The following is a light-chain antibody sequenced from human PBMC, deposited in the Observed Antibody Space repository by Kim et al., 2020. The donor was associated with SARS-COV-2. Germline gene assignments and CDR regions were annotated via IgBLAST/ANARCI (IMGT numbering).Light chain of an antibody. J-gene: IGLJ1*01. Sequence: MVTTSGSGGRPNFRTNVVIWYHIIPGKAPHLLICYNGQLPSGAPDRFSASKSGASASLAISWLQSEDEADYYCAAWDDSVHGYVFGIGTKVTVL. CDR2: YNG. V-gene: IGLV1-36*01. CDR3: AAWDDSVHGYV. CDR1: RPNFRTNV.